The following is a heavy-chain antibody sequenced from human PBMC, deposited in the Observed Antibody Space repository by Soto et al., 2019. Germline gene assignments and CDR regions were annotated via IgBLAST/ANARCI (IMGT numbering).Heavy chain of an antibody. V-gene: IGHV4-34*12. J-gene: IGHJ4*02. D-gene: IGHD3-10*01. Sequence: PSETLSLTCGVYGGSFSAYYWSWIRQPPGKGLEWIGTIFHGGHTNYSPSLKSRVTISVDTSKNQFSLELSSVTAADTAVYYCARPQYQSNTFYFYFDYWSQGTLVTVSS. CDR3: ARPQYQSNTFYFYFDY. CDR1: GGSFSAYY. CDR2: IFHGGHT.